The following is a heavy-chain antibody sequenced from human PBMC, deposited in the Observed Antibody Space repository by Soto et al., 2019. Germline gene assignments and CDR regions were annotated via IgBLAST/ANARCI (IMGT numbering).Heavy chain of an antibody. CDR3: ARDGDLGGIDGVPAAPNWFDP. J-gene: IGHJ5*02. CDR1: GGSISSYY. V-gene: IGHV4-4*07. CDR2: IYTSGST. D-gene: IGHD2-2*01. Sequence: NPSDSLYLSCTVSGGSISSYYWGWIRQPAGKGLEWIGRIYTSGSTNYNPSLKSRVTMSVDTSKNQFSLKLSSVTAADTAVYYCARDGDLGGIDGVPAAPNWFDPWGQGTLVTVSS.